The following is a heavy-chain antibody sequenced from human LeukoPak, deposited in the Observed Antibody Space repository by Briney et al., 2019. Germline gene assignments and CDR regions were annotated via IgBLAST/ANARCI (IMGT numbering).Heavy chain of an antibody. V-gene: IGHV3-7*01. CDR2: IKDDGNEQ. Sequence: TGGSLRLSCVASGFIFSSYWMRWVRQAPGKGLEWVANIKDDGNEQYYVDSVRGRFTIFRDNAKNSLYLQMNSLRVEDTAMYYCARDPYFDAFDMWGQGTMVTVSS. CDR1: GFIFSSYW. CDR3: ARDPYFDAFDM. D-gene: IGHD3-3*01. J-gene: IGHJ3*02.